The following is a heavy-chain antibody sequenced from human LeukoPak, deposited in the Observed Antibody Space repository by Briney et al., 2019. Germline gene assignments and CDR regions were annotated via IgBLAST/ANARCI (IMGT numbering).Heavy chain of an antibody. D-gene: IGHD2-21*02. CDR2: ISWNSGSI. J-gene: IGHJ4*02. CDR1: GFTFDDYA. V-gene: IGHV3-9*01. CDR3: ARERVTNHYFDY. Sequence: PGGSLRLSCAASGFTFDDYAMHWVRQAPGKGLEWVSGISWNSGSIGYADSVKGRLTISRDNSKNTLYLQMNSLRAEDTAVYYCARERVTNHYFDYWGQGTLVTVSS.